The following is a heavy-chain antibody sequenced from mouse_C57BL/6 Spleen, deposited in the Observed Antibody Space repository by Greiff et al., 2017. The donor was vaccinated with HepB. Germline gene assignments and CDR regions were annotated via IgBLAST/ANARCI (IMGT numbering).Heavy chain of an antibody. CDR3: ARGGSSSYYFDY. CDR1: GYTFTSYT. J-gene: IGHJ2*01. Sequence: VQLQQSGAELARPGASVKMSCKASGYTFTSYTMHWVKQRPGQGLEWIGYINPSSGYTKYNQKFKDKATLTADKSSSTAYMQLSSLTSEDSAVYYFARGGSSSYYFDYWGQGTTLTVSS. CDR2: INPSSGYT. V-gene: IGHV1-4*01. D-gene: IGHD1-1*01.